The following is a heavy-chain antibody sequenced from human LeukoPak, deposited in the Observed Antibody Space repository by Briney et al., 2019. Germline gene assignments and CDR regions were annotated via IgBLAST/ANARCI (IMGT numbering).Heavy chain of an antibody. V-gene: IGHV4-59*08. J-gene: IGHJ6*03. Sequence: PSETLSLTCTVSGGSISSYYWSWIRQPPGTGLEWIGYIYNSGSTSYNPSLKSRVTISVDTSKNQFSLKLTSVTAADTAVYYCARPYSTSWSGNYYYMDVWGKGTTVTVSS. CDR3: ARPYSTSWSGNYYYMDV. CDR2: IYNSGST. CDR1: GGSISSYY. D-gene: IGHD6-13*01.